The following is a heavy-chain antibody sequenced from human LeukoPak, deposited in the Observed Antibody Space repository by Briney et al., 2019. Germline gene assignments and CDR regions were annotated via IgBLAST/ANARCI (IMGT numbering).Heavy chain of an antibody. CDR2: IYYSGST. V-gene: IGHV4-59*01. Sequence: PSETLSLTCTVSGGSISSYYWSWIRQPPGKGLEWIGYIYYSGSTNYNPSLKSRVTISVDTSKNQFSLKLSSETAADTAVYYCAGAYYYDSSGYWDWGQGTLVTVSS. J-gene: IGHJ4*02. D-gene: IGHD3-22*01. CDR1: GGSISSYY. CDR3: AGAYYYDSSGYWD.